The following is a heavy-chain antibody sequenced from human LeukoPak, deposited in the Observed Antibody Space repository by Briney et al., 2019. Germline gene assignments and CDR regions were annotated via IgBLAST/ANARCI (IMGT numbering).Heavy chain of an antibody. CDR3: ARDKSPIRSRSGSESSPLDN. V-gene: IGHV1-18*04. Sequence: ASVKVSCKTSGYTFTYYGINWVRQAPGQGLEWMGWISGYNGNTKYAQKFQGRGTMTTDTFTNTAYMELRSLRSDDTAMYYCARDKSPIRSRSGSESSPLDNWGQGTLVFVSS. D-gene: IGHD6-19*01. J-gene: IGHJ4*02. CDR1: GYTFTYYG. CDR2: ISGYNGNT.